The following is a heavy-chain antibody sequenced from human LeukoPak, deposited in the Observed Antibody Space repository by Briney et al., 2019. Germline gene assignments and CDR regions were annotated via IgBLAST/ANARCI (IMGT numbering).Heavy chain of an antibody. J-gene: IGHJ4*02. Sequence: GGSLRLSCAASGFTFSSYAMSWVRQAPGKGLEWVSAISGSGGSTYYADSVKGRFTISRDNSKNTPYLQMNSLRAEDTAVYFCAKGQPGYFNHFDYWGRGTLVTVSS. CDR1: GFTFSSYA. CDR3: AKGQPGYFNHFDY. V-gene: IGHV3-23*01. CDR2: ISGSGGST. D-gene: IGHD3-9*01.